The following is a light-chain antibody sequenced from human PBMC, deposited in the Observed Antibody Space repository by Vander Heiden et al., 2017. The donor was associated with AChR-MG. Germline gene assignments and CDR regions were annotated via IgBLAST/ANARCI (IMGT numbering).Light chain of an antibody. J-gene: IGKJ1*01. Sequence: ETVLTQSPGTLSSSPGERATLSCRASQSVSSSYLAWYQQKPGQAPRLLIYGASSRATGIPDRFSGSGSGTDFTLTISRLEPEDFAVYYCQQYGSSPQTFGHGTKVEIK. CDR1: QSVSSSY. V-gene: IGKV3-20*01. CDR3: QQYGSSPQT. CDR2: GAS.